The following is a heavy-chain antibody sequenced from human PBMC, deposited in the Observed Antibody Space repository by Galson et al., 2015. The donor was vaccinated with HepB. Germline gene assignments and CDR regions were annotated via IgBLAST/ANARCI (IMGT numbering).Heavy chain of an antibody. D-gene: IGHD2-2*01. J-gene: IGHJ4*02. CDR1: GFTFSSYS. V-gene: IGHV3-21*01. CDR2: ISSGSSYI. CDR3: ARDIAVVVPAAYY. Sequence: SLRLSCAASGFTFSSYSMNWVRQAPGKGLEWVSSISSGSSYIYYADSVKGRFTISRDNAKNSLYLQMNSLRAEDTAVYYCARDIAVVVPAAYYWGQGTLVTVSS.